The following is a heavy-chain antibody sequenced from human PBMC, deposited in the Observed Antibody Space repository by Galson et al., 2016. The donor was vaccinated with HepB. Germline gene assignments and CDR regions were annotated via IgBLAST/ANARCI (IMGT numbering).Heavy chain of an antibody. CDR2: ISGGGGST. CDR1: GFTFSSYA. CDR3: AKAKGGIYSSFDD. D-gene: IGHD2-21*01. J-gene: IGHJ4*02. Sequence: SLRLSCAASGFTFSSYAMSWVRQAPGKGLEWVSGISGGGGSTYYADSLKGRLTIPRDNPKNTLYLQLNSLRADDTAVYYCAKAKGGIYSSFDDWGQGTLVTVSS. V-gene: IGHV3-23*01.